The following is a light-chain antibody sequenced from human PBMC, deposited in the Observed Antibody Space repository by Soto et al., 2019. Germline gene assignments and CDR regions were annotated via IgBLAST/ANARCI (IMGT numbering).Light chain of an antibody. J-gene: IGKJ2*01. V-gene: IGKV1-5*03. CDR3: QQYNDFQYT. CDR2: KAT. CDR1: QSIGSG. Sequence: DIPMTQSPSTLSASVGDGVTITCRASQSIGSGLAWYQQKPGEAPKLLIYKATNLQRGVPSRFSGSGSGTDFSLTISSLQPVDSATYYCQQYNDFQYTFGQGTKLEI.